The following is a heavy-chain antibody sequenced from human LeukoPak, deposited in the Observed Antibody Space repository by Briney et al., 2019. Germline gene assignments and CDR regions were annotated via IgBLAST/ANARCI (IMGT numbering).Heavy chain of an antibody. V-gene: IGHV4-39*01. Sequence: SETLSLTSTVSGGSISSSSYYWGWIRQPRGKGLVWIGSIYYSGSTYYNPSHKSRVTISVDTSKNQFSLKLSSVTAADTAVYYCASLNDYSNSNFDYWGQGTLVTVSS. D-gene: IGHD4-11*01. CDR3: ASLNDYSNSNFDY. J-gene: IGHJ4*02. CDR2: IYYSGST. CDR1: GGSISSSSYY.